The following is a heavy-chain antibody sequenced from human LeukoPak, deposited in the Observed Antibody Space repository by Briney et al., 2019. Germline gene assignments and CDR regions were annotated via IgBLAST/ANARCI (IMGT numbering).Heavy chain of an antibody. CDR3: ASFRNYGDLTTDY. V-gene: IGHV4-39*07. CDR2: IYYSGST. D-gene: IGHD4-17*01. J-gene: IGHJ4*02. CDR1: GGSISSSSYY. Sequence: SETLSLTCTVSGGSISSSSYYWGWIRQPPGKGLEWIGSIYYSGSTYYNPSLKSRVTISVDKSKNQFSLKLSSVTAADTAVYYCASFRNYGDLTTDYWGQGTLVTVSS.